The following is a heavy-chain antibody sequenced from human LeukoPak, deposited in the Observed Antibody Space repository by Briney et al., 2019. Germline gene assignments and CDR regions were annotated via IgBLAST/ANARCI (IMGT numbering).Heavy chain of an antibody. CDR3: ARDGSGYSYGRDLDY. CDR1: GFTFSSYA. D-gene: IGHD5-18*01. J-gene: IGHJ4*02. Sequence: GGSLRLSCAASGFTFSSYAMHWVRQAPGKGLAYVSGISWNGGITYYANSVKGRFTISRDTSKNTLYLQMGSLRAEDMAVYYCARDGSGYSYGRDLDYWGQGTLVTVSS. CDR2: ISWNGGIT. V-gene: IGHV3-64*01.